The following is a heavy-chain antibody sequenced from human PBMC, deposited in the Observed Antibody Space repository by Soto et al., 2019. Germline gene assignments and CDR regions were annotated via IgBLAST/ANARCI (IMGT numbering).Heavy chain of an antibody. Sequence: GGSLGLSCAAYGFTFSSYSMNWVRQAPGKGQEWVSYISSSSSTIYYADSVKGRFTISRDNAKNSLYLQMNSLRAEDTAVYYCARDSGYSYGPLDYWGQGTLVTVSS. CDR2: ISSSSSTI. J-gene: IGHJ4*02. V-gene: IGHV3-48*01. CDR3: ARDSGYSYGPLDY. D-gene: IGHD5-18*01. CDR1: GFTFSSYS.